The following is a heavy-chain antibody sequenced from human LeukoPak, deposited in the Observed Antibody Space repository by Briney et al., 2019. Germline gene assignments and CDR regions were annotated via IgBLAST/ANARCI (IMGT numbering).Heavy chain of an antibody. D-gene: IGHD6-6*01. CDR2: IFYTGRT. V-gene: IGHV4-59*08. Sequence: AETLTLTCSVSGGSISSLYWRWIRQPPGKGLEWVGYIFYTGRTNYNPSLKSRVTIFVDMSKNQFSLRLSSVNAADTALYYRARHRAYSSASPFDYWGQGTLVTVSS. J-gene: IGHJ4*02. CDR3: ARHRAYSSASPFDY. CDR1: GGSISSLY.